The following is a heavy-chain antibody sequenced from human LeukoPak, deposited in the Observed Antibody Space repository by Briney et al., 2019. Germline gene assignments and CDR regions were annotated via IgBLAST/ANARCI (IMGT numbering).Heavy chain of an antibody. CDR2: ISYDGSNK. V-gene: IGHV3-30-3*01. Sequence: PGRSLRLSCAASGFTFSSYAMHWVRQAPGKGLEWVAVISYDGSNKYYADSVKGRFTISRDNSKNTLYLQMNSLRAEDTAVYYCARGSPEGYFDYWGQGTLVTVSS. CDR3: ARGSPEGYFDY. CDR1: GFTFSSYA. J-gene: IGHJ4*02. D-gene: IGHD1-14*01.